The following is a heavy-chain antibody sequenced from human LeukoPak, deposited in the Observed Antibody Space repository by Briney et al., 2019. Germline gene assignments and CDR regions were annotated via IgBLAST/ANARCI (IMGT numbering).Heavy chain of an antibody. D-gene: IGHD1-1*01. CDR2: ISGSGGST. CDR1: GFTFSSYA. CDR3: ARDQLGAVLYFDY. J-gene: IGHJ4*02. Sequence: GGSLRLSCAASGFTFSSYAMSWVRQAPGKGLEWVSAISGSGGSTYYADSVKGRFTISRDNSKNTLYLQINSLRVEDTAVYYCARDQLGAVLYFDYWGQGALVTVSS. V-gene: IGHV3-23*01.